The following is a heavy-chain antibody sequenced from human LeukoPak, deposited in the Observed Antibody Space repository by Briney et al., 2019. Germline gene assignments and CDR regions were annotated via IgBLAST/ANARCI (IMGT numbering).Heavy chain of an antibody. CDR3: ATAWRGYYFDY. CDR2: ISAYNGDT. V-gene: IGHV1-18*01. D-gene: IGHD5-12*01. CDR1: GYTFTSYG. Sequence: ASVKVSCKASGYTFTSYGITWVRQAPGQGLEWMGWISAYNGDTNYARKVQGRVTMTTDTSTSTAYMELRSLRSDDTAVYYCATAWRGYYFDYWGQGTLVTVSS. J-gene: IGHJ4*02.